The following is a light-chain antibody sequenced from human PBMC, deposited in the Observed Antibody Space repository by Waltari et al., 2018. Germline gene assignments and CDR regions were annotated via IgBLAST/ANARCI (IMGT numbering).Light chain of an antibody. V-gene: IGLV2-23*02. CDR2: YVT. J-gene: IGLJ3*02. Sequence: QSALTQPASVSGSPGQSITIPCTGTSSNIGDYNLVPWFQPHPGKVPELVMYYVTKRPSGISDRFSGSKSGNTASLTISALQADDEADYYCCSYSTSGSWMFGGGTKVTVL. CDR3: CSYSTSGSWM. CDR1: SSNIGDYNL.